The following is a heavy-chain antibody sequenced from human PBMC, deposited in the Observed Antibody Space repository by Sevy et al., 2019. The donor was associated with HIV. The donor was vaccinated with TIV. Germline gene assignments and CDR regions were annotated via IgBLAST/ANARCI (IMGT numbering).Heavy chain of an antibody. CDR3: VREGLGGFSYSLDC. J-gene: IGHJ4*02. Sequence: GGSLRLSCVVSGFTFSKYPMNWVRQAPGKGLEWVATMKQDGSEKYYVDSVKGRFTISRDNAKHSLYLQMNSLRAEDTAVYYCVREGLGGFSYSLDCWGQGTLVTVSS. V-gene: IGHV3-7*01. D-gene: IGHD5-18*01. CDR1: GFTFSKYP. CDR2: MKQDGSEK.